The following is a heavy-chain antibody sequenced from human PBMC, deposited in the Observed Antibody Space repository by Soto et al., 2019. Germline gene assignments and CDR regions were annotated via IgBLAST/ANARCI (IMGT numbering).Heavy chain of an antibody. V-gene: IGHV1-8*01. CDR2: MNPNSGNT. Sequence: ASVKVSCKASGYTFTSYDINWVRQATGQGLEWMGWMNPNSGNTGYAQKFQGRVTMTRNTSTSTAYMELRSLRSDDTAVYYCARVRGSSSHFDYWGQGTLVTVSS. D-gene: IGHD6-13*01. CDR3: ARVRGSSSHFDY. J-gene: IGHJ4*02. CDR1: GYTFTSYD.